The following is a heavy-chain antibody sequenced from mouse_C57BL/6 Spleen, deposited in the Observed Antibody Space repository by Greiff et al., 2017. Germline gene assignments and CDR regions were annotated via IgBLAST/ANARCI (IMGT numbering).Heavy chain of an antibody. V-gene: IGHV5-6*01. Sequence: EVQVVESGGDLVKPGGSLKLSCAASGFTFSSYGMSWVRQTPDKRLEWVATISSGGSYTYYPASVKGRFTISRDNAKNTLYLQMSSLKSEDTAMYYCARQYYYGTRLRYFDVWGTGTTVTVSS. D-gene: IGHD1-1*01. CDR2: ISSGGSYT. J-gene: IGHJ1*03. CDR3: ARQYYYGTRLRYFDV. CDR1: GFTFSSYG.